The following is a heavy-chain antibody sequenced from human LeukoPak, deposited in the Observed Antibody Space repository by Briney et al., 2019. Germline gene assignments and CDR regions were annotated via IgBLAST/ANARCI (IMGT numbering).Heavy chain of an antibody. CDR2: INSDGSST. D-gene: IGHD4-17*01. V-gene: IGHV3-74*01. CDR3: ARVRPYGDYELDY. J-gene: IGHJ4*02. CDR1: GFTFSSYW. Sequence: QSGGSLRLSCAASGFTFSSYWMHWVRQAPGKGLVWVSRINSDGSSTSYADSVKGRFTISRDNAKNTLYLQMNSLSAEDAAVYYCARVRPYGDYELDYWGQGTLVTVSS.